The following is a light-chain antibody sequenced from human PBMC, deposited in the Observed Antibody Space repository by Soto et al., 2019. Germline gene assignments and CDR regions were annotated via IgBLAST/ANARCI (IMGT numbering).Light chain of an antibody. Sequence: EIVLTQSPCTLSSSAGERATLSWRASQSVSSNYLAWYHQKPGQAPRLLIYGASSRATGIPDRFSGSGSGTDFTLTISRLETEDFAVYYCQQYGSSPVTFGQGTRLEIK. CDR3: QQYGSSPVT. CDR1: QSVSSNY. J-gene: IGKJ5*01. V-gene: IGKV3-20*01. CDR2: GAS.